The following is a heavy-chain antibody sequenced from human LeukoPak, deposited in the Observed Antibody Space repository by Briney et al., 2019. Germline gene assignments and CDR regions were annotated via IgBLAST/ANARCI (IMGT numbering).Heavy chain of an antibody. CDR1: GGSFSGYY. Sequence: ETLSLTCAVYGGSFSGYYWSWVRQAPGKGLEWVSAISGSGGSTYYADSVKGRFTISRDNSKNTLYLQMKSLRAEDTAVYYCAKDLSSYGPSVDYWGQGTLVTVSS. J-gene: IGHJ4*02. CDR3: AKDLSSYGPSVDY. D-gene: IGHD5-18*01. CDR2: ISGSGGST. V-gene: IGHV3-23*01.